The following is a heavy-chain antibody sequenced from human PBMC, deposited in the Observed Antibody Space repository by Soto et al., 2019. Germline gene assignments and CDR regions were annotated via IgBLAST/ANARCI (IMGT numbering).Heavy chain of an antibody. D-gene: IGHD2-15*01. J-gene: IGHJ6*02. CDR2: ISAYNGNT. Sequence: QVQLVHSGAEVKKPGASVKVSCKASGYTFTSYGISWVRQAPGQGLEWMGWISAYNGNTNYAQKLQGRVTMTTDTSTSTAYMELRSLRSDDTAVYYCARDTYCSGGSCYFDYYYYYGMDVWGQGTTVTVSS. CDR1: GYTFTSYG. CDR3: ARDTYCSGGSCYFDYYYYYGMDV. V-gene: IGHV1-18*01.